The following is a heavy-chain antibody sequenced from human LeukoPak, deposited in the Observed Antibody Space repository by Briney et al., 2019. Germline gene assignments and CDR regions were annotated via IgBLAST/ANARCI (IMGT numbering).Heavy chain of an antibody. J-gene: IGHJ4*02. D-gene: IGHD1-14*01. CDR1: GFAVGSNY. CDR3: ARRPGN. V-gene: IGHV3-53*01. Sequence: GGSLRLSCEASGFAVGSNYMSWVRQAPGKGLEWVSLIYSGGAIRYADSVKGRFTISRDSSKNTLFLQMNDLTVEDTARYYCARRPGNWGQGILVTVSS. CDR2: IYSGGAI.